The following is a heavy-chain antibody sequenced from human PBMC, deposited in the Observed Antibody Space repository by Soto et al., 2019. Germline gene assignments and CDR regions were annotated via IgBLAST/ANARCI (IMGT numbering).Heavy chain of an antibody. CDR2: ISSSSSTI. J-gene: IGHJ4*02. D-gene: IGHD3-22*01. V-gene: IGHV3-48*02. CDR1: GFTFSSYS. Sequence: GGSLRLSCAASGFTFSSYSMNWVRQAPGKGLEWVSYISSSSSTIYYADSVKGRFTISRDNAKNSLYLQMNSLRDEDTAVYYCARGGSYYYDSSGYRDYYFDYWGQGTLVTVSS. CDR3: ARGGSYYYDSSGYRDYYFDY.